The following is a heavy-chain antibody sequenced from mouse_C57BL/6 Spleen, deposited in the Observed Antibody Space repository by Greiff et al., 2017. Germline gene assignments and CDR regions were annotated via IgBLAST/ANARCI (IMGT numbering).Heavy chain of an antibody. CDR1: GYTFTSYW. CDR2: IHPNSGST. J-gene: IGHJ2*01. Sequence: QVQLKQPGAELVKPGASVKLSCKASGYTFTSYWMHWVKQRPGQGLEWIGMIHPNSGSTNYNEKFKSKATLTVDKSSSTAYMQLSSLTSEDSAVYYCAREDYSSLYFDYWGKGTTLTVSS. D-gene: IGHD2-5*01. CDR3: AREDYSSLYFDY. V-gene: IGHV1-64*01.